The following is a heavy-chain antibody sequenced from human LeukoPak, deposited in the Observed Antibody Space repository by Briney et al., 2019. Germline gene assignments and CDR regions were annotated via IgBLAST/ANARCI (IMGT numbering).Heavy chain of an antibody. CDR1: GFTFSSYW. CDR3: ASTMVTSMDV. D-gene: IGHD4-17*01. Sequence: GGSLRLSCAASGFTFSSYWMHWVRQAPGKGLVWVSRIKHDGSSTSYADSVKGRLTISRDNAKSALYLQMNSLRVEDTAVYYCASTMVTSMDVWGQGTTVTVSS. CDR2: IKHDGSST. J-gene: IGHJ6*02. V-gene: IGHV3-74*01.